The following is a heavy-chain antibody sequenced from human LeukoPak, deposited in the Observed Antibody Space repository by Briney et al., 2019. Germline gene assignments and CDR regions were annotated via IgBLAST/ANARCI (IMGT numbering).Heavy chain of an antibody. Sequence: GGSLRLSCAASGFSFSSYVMTWVRQAPGKGLEWVSGISGSGTHYADSVKGRFTISRDNSKNMLYLQMNSLRAEDTAVYYCAKGYYDSSGYYPNVASDYWGQGTLATVSS. CDR3: AKGYYDSSGYYPNVASDY. V-gene: IGHV3-23*01. CDR2: ISGSGT. J-gene: IGHJ4*02. CDR1: GFSFSSYV. D-gene: IGHD3-22*01.